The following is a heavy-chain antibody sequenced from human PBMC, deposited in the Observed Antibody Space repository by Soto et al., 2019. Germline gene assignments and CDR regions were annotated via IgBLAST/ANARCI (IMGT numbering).Heavy chain of an antibody. V-gene: IGHV3-21*01. CDR1: GFTFSSYS. Sequence: EVQLVESGGGLVKPGGSLRLSCAASGFTFSSYSMNWVRQAPGKGLEWVSSISSSSSYIYYADSVKGRFTISRDNAKNSLYLQMNSLRAEDTAVYYCARSYDFWSGYRRGNWFDPWGQGTLVTVSS. J-gene: IGHJ5*02. CDR3: ARSYDFWSGYRRGNWFDP. CDR2: ISSSSSYI. D-gene: IGHD3-3*01.